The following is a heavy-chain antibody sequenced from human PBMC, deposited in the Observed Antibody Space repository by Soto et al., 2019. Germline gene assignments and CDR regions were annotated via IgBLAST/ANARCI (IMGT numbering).Heavy chain of an antibody. D-gene: IGHD3-9*01. V-gene: IGHV3-30-3*01. Sequence: QVQLVESGGGVVQPGRSLRPSCAASGFTFSSYAMHWVRQAPGKGLEWVAFISYDGSNKYYAESVKGRFTISRDNSKNPLYLQMNSLRAEATAVYYCARIDPTHDAFDIWGQGTMVTVSS. CDR3: ARIDPTHDAFDI. J-gene: IGHJ3*02. CDR2: ISYDGSNK. CDR1: GFTFSSYA.